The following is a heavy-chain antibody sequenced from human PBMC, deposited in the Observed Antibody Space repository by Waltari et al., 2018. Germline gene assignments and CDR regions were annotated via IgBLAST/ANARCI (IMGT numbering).Heavy chain of an antibody. Sequence: EVQLLESGGGLVQPGGSLRLSCAASGLTFSIYGMSWVRPAPGKGLEWVSAISGVGGSTYYADSVKGRFTISRDNSKNTLYLQMNSLRAEDTAVYYCAKVPYSSSWYYFDYWGQGTLVTVSS. D-gene: IGHD6-13*01. CDR1: GLTFSIYG. V-gene: IGHV3-23*01. CDR2: ISGVGGST. CDR3: AKVPYSSSWYYFDY. J-gene: IGHJ4*02.